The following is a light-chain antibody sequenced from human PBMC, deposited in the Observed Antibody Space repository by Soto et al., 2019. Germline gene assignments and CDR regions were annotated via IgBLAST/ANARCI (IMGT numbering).Light chain of an antibody. V-gene: IGKV4-1*01. Sequence: DIVMTQSPDSLAVSLGERATINCKSSQSVLYSSNNKNYLAWYQQKPRQPPKLLIYWASTPESGVPDRIIGRGSGTEFTLTMSSLQAEEVAGYYCQQYYSSPLAFGQGTKVEIK. CDR1: QSVLYSSNNKNY. J-gene: IGKJ1*01. CDR3: QQYYSSPLA. CDR2: WAS.